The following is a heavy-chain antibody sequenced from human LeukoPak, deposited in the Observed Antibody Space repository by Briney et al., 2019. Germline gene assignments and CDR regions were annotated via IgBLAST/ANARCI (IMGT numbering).Heavy chain of an antibody. V-gene: IGHV1-69*13. D-gene: IGHD3-10*01. J-gene: IGHJ3*02. CDR3: TASYGSGHDPAAFDI. Sequence: SVKVSCKASGGTFSSYAISWARQAPGQGLEWMGGIIPIFGTANYAQKFQGRVTITADESTSTAYMELSSLRSEDTAVYYCTASYGSGHDPAAFDIWGQGTMVTVSS. CDR2: IIPIFGTA. CDR1: GGTFSSYA.